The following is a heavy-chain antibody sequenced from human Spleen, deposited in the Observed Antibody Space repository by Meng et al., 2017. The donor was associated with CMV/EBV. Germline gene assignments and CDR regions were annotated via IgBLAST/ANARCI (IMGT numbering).Heavy chain of an antibody. V-gene: IGHV4-59*01. CDR2: IYYTGST. J-gene: IGHJ5*02. Sequence: SETLSLTCTVSGGSINSYYWSWIRQPPGKGLEWIGYIYYTGSTNYNPSLKSRVTISVDTSKNRPSLKLNSVTAADTAVYYCAREAHCTTTGCYGPNWFDPWGQGTLVTVSS. CDR3: AREAHCTTTGCYGPNWFDP. D-gene: IGHD2-2*01. CDR1: GGSINSYY.